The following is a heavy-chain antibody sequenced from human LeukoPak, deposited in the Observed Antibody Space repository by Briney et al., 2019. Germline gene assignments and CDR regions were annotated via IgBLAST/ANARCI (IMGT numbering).Heavy chain of an antibody. CDR3: ARAHNYDGRDYYYAFSDY. V-gene: IGHV3-20*04. D-gene: IGHD3-22*01. Sequence: GGSLRLSCAASGFNFDDYGMTWVRQAPGRGLEWVSGVNWSGSSTNCADSVKGRFTISRDSATNSLYLQMNSLRAEDTALYYCARAHNYDGRDYYYAFSDYWGQGTLVTVSS. CDR1: GFNFDDYG. CDR2: VNWSGSST. J-gene: IGHJ4*02.